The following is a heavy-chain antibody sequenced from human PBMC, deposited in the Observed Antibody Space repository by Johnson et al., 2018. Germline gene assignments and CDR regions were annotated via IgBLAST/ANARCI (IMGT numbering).Heavy chain of an antibody. CDR1: GFTFSDHY. D-gene: IGHD6-6*01. J-gene: IGHJ6*02. CDR3: TNEYPNYYGMDV. CDR2: TRNKANSYTT. V-gene: IGHV3-72*01. Sequence: VQLVESGGGLVQXGGSLRLSCAASGFTFSDHYMDWVRQAPGKGLEWVGRTRNKANSYTTEYAASVKGRFTISRDDSKNSLYLQMNSLSAEDTAVYYCTNEYPNYYGMDVWGQGTTVTVSS.